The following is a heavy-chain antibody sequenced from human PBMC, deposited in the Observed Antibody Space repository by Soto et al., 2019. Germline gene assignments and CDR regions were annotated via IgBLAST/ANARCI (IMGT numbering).Heavy chain of an antibody. V-gene: IGHV4-30-2*01. CDR1: GGSISSGGYS. Sequence: PSETLSLTCAVSGGSISSGGYSWSWIRQPPGKGLEWIGYIYHSGSTYYNPSLKSRVTISVDRSKNQFSLKLSSVTAADTAVYYCARGGLHCDILTGYYNRLYGMDVWGQGTTVTVSS. CDR3: ARGGLHCDILTGYYNRLYGMDV. D-gene: IGHD3-9*01. CDR2: IYHSGST. J-gene: IGHJ6*02.